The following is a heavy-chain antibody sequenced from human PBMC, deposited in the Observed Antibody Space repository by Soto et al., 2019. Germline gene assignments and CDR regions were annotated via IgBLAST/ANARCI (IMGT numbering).Heavy chain of an antibody. D-gene: IGHD5-12*01. CDR1: GGSISSGGYS. Sequence: QLQLQESGSGLVKPSQTLSLTCAVSGGSISSGGYSWSWIRQPPGKGLEWIGYIYHSGSTYYNPSLTSRVTISVARSKNQFALKLSSVTAADTAVYYCAAGGGLPRYYWGQGTLVTVSS. V-gene: IGHV4-30-2*01. CDR2: IYHSGST. CDR3: AAGGGLPRYY. J-gene: IGHJ4*02.